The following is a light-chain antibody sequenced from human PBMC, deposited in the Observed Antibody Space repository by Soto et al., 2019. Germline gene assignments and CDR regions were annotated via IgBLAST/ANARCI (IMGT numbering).Light chain of an antibody. V-gene: IGLV3-25*02. Sequence: SYELTQQPSVSVSPRQTASITCSGDALPKQYAYWYQKKPGQAPVMVIYKDSERPSGIPERFSGSSSGTTATLTISGVQAEDEADYFCQSPDSSGTTGVFGGGTKLTVL. CDR3: QSPDSSGTTGV. CDR1: ALPKQY. J-gene: IGLJ3*02. CDR2: KDS.